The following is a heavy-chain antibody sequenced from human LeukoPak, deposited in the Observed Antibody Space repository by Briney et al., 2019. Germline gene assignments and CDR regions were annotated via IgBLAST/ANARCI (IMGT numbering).Heavy chain of an antibody. J-gene: IGHJ4*02. V-gene: IGHV3-43*01. D-gene: IGHD3-3*01. CDR3: ASEVGYRSLGY. CDR2: ITWKTHRT. CDR1: GFTFNDDA. Sequence: GGSLRLSCAASGFTFNDDAMHWVRQTPGRGLEWVSFITWKTHRTNYADSVKGRFTVSRDNRKDSLYLQMNSLSTEDTGLYHCASEVGYRSLGYLGQGTLVTVSS.